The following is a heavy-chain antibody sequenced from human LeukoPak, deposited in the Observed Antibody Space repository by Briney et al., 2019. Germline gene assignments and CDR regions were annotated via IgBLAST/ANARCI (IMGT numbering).Heavy chain of an antibody. CDR2: IYYSGST. D-gene: IGHD4-17*01. J-gene: IGHJ4*02. V-gene: IGHV4-59*01. CDR3: ARAHPTVTNFDY. Sequence: SGTLSLTCTVSGGSISSYYWSWIRQPPGKGLEWIGYIYYSGSTNYNPSLKSRVTISVDTSKNQFSLKLSSVTAADTAVYYCARAHPTVTNFDYWGQGTLVTVFS. CDR1: GGSISSYY.